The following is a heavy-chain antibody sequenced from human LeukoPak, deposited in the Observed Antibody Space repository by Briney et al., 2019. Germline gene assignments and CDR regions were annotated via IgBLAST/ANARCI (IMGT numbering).Heavy chain of an antibody. Sequence: SETLSLTCAVSGYSISSGYYWGWIRQPPGKGLEWIGSIYHSGSTYYDPSLKSRVTISVDTSKNQFSLKLSPVTAADTAVYYCARGKVLLWFGELLSTSNWFDPWGQGTLVTVSS. CDR1: GYSISSGYY. CDR2: IYHSGST. D-gene: IGHD3-10*01. V-gene: IGHV4-38-2*01. J-gene: IGHJ5*02. CDR3: ARGKVLLWFGELLSTSNWFDP.